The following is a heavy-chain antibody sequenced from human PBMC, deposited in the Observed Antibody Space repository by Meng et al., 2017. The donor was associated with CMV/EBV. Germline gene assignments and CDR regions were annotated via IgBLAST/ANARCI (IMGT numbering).Heavy chain of an antibody. J-gene: IGHJ6*02. CDR1: GYTFTGYY. D-gene: IGHD3-3*01. CDR2: INPNSGGT. Sequence: ALVKVSCKASGYTFTGYYMHWVRQAPGQGLEWMGWINPNSGGTNYAQKFQGRVTMTRDTSISTAYMELSRLRPDDTAVYYCARVLLRFLEWLSDYGMDVWGQGTTVTVSS. V-gene: IGHV1-2*02. CDR3: ARVLLRFLEWLSDYGMDV.